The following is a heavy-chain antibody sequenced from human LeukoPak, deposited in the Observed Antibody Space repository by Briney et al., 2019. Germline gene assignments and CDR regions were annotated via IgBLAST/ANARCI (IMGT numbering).Heavy chain of an antibody. CDR2: IRSKANSYAT. Sequence: GGSLRLXCAASGFTFSGSAMHWVRQASGKGLEWVGRIRSKANSYATAYAASVKGRFTISRDDSKNTAYLQMNSLKTEDTAVYYCTRRYCSGGSCYLGAANNWFDPWGQGTLVTVSS. CDR3: TRRYCSGGSCYLGAANNWFDP. D-gene: IGHD2-15*01. J-gene: IGHJ5*02. CDR1: GFTFSGSA. V-gene: IGHV3-73*01.